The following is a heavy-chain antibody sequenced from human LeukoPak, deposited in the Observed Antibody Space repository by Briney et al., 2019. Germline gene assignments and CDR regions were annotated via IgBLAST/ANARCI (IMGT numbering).Heavy chain of an antibody. V-gene: IGHV4-59*01. Sequence: RASETLSLTCTVSGGSISSYYWSWIRQPPGKGLEWIGYIYYSGSTNYNPSLKSRVTISVDTSKNQFSLKLSSVTAADTAVYYCARARYGDYFDYRGQGTLVTVSS. D-gene: IGHD4-17*01. J-gene: IGHJ4*02. CDR2: IYYSGST. CDR1: GGSISSYY. CDR3: ARARYGDYFDY.